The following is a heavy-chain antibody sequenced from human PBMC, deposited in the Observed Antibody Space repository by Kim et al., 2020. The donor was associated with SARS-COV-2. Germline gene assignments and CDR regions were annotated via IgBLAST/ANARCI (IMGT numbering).Heavy chain of an antibody. Sequence: SQTLSLTCAISGDSVSSNSAAWNWIRQSPSRGLEWLGRTYYRSKWYNDYAVSVKSRITINPDTSKNQFSLQLNSVTPEDTAVYYCARADVLFEYQLRYGEDRFDPCGEGTMLTLS. J-gene: IGHJ5*02. CDR1: GDSVSSNSAA. CDR3: ARADVLFEYQLRYGEDRFDP. V-gene: IGHV6-1*01. CDR2: TYYRSKWYN. D-gene: IGHD2-2*02.